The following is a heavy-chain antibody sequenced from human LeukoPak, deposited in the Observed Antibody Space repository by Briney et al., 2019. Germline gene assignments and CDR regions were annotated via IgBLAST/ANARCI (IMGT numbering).Heavy chain of an antibody. CDR2: IIPIFGTA. J-gene: IGHJ5*02. D-gene: IGHD6-19*01. V-gene: IGHV1-69*06. CDR1: GYTFTGYY. CDR3: AVSGNGWNGWFDP. Sequence: GASVKVSCKASGYTFTGYYMHWVRQAPGQGLEWMGGIIPIFGTANYAQKFQGRVTITADKSTSTAYMELSSLRSEDTAVYYCAVSGNGWNGWFDPWGQGTLVTVSS.